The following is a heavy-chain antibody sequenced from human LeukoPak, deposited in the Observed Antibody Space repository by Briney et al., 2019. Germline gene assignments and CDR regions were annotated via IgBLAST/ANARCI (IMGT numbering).Heavy chain of an antibody. CDR2: INHSGST. Sequence: SETLSLTCAVYCGSFSGYCWSWIRQPPGKGLEWIGEINHSGSTNYNPSLKSRVTISVDTSKNQFSLKLSSVTAADTAVYYCARSALIYCSSTSCHPPDYWGQGTLVTVSS. CDR1: CGSFSGYC. CDR3: ARSALIYCSSTSCHPPDY. D-gene: IGHD2-2*01. V-gene: IGHV4-34*01. J-gene: IGHJ4*02.